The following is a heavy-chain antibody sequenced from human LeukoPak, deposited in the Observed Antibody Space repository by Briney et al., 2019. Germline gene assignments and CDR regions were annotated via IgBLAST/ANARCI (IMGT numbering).Heavy chain of an antibody. CDR2: IKPDGREK. CDR1: GFTFSSYW. D-gene: IGHD3-22*01. J-gene: IGHJ4*02. CDR3: ARTYYYDSSGPDY. Sequence: GGSLRLSCAASGFTFSSYWMSWVRQAPGKGLEWVANIKPDGREKYYVDSVKGRFTISRDNAKNSLYLQMNSLRAEDTALYYCARTYYYDSSGPDYWGQGTLVTVSS. V-gene: IGHV3-7*04.